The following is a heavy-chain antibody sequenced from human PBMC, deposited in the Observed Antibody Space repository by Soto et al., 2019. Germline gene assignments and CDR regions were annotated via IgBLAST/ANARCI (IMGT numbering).Heavy chain of an antibody. Sequence: SETLSLTCTVSGGSISSYYWSWIRQPPGKGLEWIGYIYYSGSTNYNPSLKSRVTISVDTSKNQFSLKLSSVTAADTAVYYCARGSKNYYDSSGYYYLDYWGQGTLVTVSS. CDR1: GGSISSYY. CDR3: ARGSKNYYDSSGYYYLDY. V-gene: IGHV4-59*01. D-gene: IGHD3-22*01. CDR2: IYYSGST. J-gene: IGHJ4*02.